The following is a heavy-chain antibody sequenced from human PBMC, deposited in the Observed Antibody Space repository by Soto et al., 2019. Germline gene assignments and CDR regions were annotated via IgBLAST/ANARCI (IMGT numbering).Heavy chain of an antibody. Sequence: QVQLVQSGAEVKKPGSSVKVSCQASGGTFNNFAFTWVRQAPGQGLEWLGGIMPVFHTTNIAQTFQDRITVTAEDLTTTVYMEMTSLGYDDMAVYSCGTATIAPVSATLYHYGMDVWGQGTTVTVSS. CDR2: IMPVFHTT. CDR3: GTATIAPVSATLYHYGMDV. V-gene: IGHV1-69*01. CDR1: GGTFNNFA. J-gene: IGHJ6*02. D-gene: IGHD6-25*01.